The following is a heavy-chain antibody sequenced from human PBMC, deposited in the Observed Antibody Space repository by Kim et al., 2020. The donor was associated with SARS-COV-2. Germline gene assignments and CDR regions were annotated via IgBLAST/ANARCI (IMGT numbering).Heavy chain of an antibody. V-gene: IGHV3-23*01. CDR1: GFTFSSYA. D-gene: IGHD6-19*01. Sequence: GGSLRLSCAASGFTFSSYAMSWVRKAPGKGLEWVSAISGSGGSTYYADSGEGRFTISSDNSKNTLYLQMNSLRAEDTAVYYCAKDWVVAVAMFVYFDYLGQGALVTVSP. J-gene: IGHJ4*02. CDR3: AKDWVVAVAMFVYFDY. CDR2: ISGSGGST.